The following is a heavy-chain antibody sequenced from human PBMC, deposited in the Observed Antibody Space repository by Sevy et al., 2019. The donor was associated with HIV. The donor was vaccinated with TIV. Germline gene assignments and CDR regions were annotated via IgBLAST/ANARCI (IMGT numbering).Heavy chain of an antibody. CDR3: ARDNQGSGWYGVLDY. Sequence: GGSLRLSCAASGFTVSSNYMSWVRQAPGKGLEWVSVIYSGGSTYYSDTVKGRITISRDNSKNTLYLQMNSLRAEDTAVYYCARDNQGSGWYGVLDYWGQGTLVTVSS. CDR2: IYSGGST. J-gene: IGHJ4*02. V-gene: IGHV3-53*01. CDR1: GFTVSSNY. D-gene: IGHD6-19*01.